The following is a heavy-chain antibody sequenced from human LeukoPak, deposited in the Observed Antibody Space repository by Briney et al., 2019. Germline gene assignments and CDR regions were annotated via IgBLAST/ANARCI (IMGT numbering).Heavy chain of an antibody. D-gene: IGHD6-19*01. Sequence: GASLRLSCAASGFTFSSYAMSWVRQAPGKGLEWVSAISGSGGSTYYADSAKGRFTISRDNSKNTLYLQMNSLRAEDTAVYYCAKIRYSSGWFSFDYWGQGTLVTVSS. CDR2: ISGSGGST. CDR1: GFTFSSYA. CDR3: AKIRYSSGWFSFDY. J-gene: IGHJ4*02. V-gene: IGHV3-23*01.